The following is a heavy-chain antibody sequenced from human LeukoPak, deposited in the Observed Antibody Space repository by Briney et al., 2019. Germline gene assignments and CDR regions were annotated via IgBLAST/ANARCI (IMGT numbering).Heavy chain of an antibody. CDR2: IYYSGST. J-gene: IGHJ6*02. CDR1: GFTFSSYSMN. Sequence: GSLRLSCAASGFTFSSYSMNWVRQAPGKGLEWIGSIYYSGSTFYNPSLKSRVTISVDTSKNQFSLRLTSVTAADTAVYYCARHDIVLVPAGYYFYYGMDVWGQGTTVTVSS. V-gene: IGHV4-39*01. CDR3: ARHDIVLVPAGYYFYYGMDV. D-gene: IGHD2-2*01.